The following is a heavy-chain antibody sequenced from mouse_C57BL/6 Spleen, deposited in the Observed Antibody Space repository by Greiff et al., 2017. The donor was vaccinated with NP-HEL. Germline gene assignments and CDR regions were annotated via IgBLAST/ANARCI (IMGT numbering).Heavy chain of an antibody. D-gene: IGHD1-1*01. Sequence: QVQLQQPGAELVKPGASVKLSCKASGYTFTSYWLHWVKQRPGQGLEWIGMIHPNSGSTNYNEKFKSKATLTVDKSSSTAYMQLSSLTSEDSAVYYCARGDYYGSNDYAMDYWGKGTSVTVSS. CDR2: IHPNSGST. CDR1: GYTFTSYW. J-gene: IGHJ4*01. CDR3: ARGDYYGSNDYAMDY. V-gene: IGHV1-64*01.